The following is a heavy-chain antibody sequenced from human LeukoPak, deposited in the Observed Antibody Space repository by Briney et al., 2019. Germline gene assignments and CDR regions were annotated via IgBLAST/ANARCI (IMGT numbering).Heavy chain of an antibody. D-gene: IGHD2-21*02. J-gene: IGHJ4*02. CDR1: GFTFSSYN. V-gene: IGHV3-21*04. Sequence: GGSLRLSCAASGFTFSSYNMNWVRQAPGKGLEWVSYISSSGNNTYYADSVKGRFTISRDNAKNSLYLQMNSLRAEDTAVYYCAKAVAYCGGDCLPWGQGTLVTVSS. CDR3: AKAVAYCGGDCLP. CDR2: ISSSGNNT.